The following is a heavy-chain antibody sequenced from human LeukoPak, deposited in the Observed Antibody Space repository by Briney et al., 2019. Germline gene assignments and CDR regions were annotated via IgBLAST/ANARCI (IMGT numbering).Heavy chain of an antibody. CDR3: ARGVGQLPGGAFDI. V-gene: IGHV1-69*13. Sequence: SSVKVSCKASGGTFSSYAISWVRQAPGQGLEWMGVIIPIFATAKYAQKFQGRVTITADESKSTAYMELSSLRSEDTAVYYCARGVGQLPGGAFDIWGQGTMVTVSS. J-gene: IGHJ3*02. CDR1: GGTFSSYA. D-gene: IGHD2-2*01. CDR2: IIPIFATA.